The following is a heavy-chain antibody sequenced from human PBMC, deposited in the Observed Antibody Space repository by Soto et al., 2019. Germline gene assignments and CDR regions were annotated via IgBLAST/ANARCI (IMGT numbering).Heavy chain of an antibody. Sequence: GGSLRLSCAASGFTFSSYGMHWVRQAPGKGLEWVAVIWYDGSNKYYADSVKGRFTISRDNSKNTLYLQMNSLRAEDTAVYYCARGDSRGYDILTGYYTDYYYYMDVWGKGTTVTVSS. V-gene: IGHV3-33*01. CDR1: GFTFSSYG. CDR3: ARGDSRGYDILTGYYTDYYYYMDV. CDR2: IWYDGSNK. D-gene: IGHD3-9*01. J-gene: IGHJ6*03.